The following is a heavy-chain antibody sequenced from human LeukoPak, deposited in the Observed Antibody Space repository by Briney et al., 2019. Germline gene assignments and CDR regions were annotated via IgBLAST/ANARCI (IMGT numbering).Heavy chain of an antibody. V-gene: IGHV4-34*01. CDR2: INHSGST. D-gene: IGHD2-2*01. CDR1: GGSFSGYY. CDR3: ARGRRSTSRGYFDY. J-gene: IGHJ4*02. Sequence: SETLSLTCAVYGGSFSGYYRSWIRQPPGKGLEWIGEINHSGSTNYNPSLKSRVTISVDTSKNQFSLKLSSVTVADTAVYYCARGRRSTSRGYFDYWGQGTLVTVSS.